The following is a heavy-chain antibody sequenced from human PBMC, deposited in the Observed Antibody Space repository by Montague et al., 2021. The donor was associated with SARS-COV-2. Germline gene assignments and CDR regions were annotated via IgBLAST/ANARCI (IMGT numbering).Heavy chain of an antibody. CDR2: ISHGGST. CDR1: NGSFSSFY. D-gene: IGHD1-26*01. V-gene: IGHV4-34*01. J-gene: IGHJ6*03. CDR3: ACGDENGSGYMDV. Sequence: SETLSLTCAVFNGSFSSFYWNWIRQPPGKGLEWIGEISHGGSTXXXSSXKGRVTISVDTSKNQFSLNLRSVTADDTAVYYCACGDENGSGYMDVWGKGTTVTVSS.